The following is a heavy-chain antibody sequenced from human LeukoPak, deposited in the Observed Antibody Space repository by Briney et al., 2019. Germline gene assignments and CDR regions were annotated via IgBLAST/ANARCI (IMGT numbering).Heavy chain of an antibody. CDR3: ARDSRDCSGGSCYSKLRGTYYYYGMDV. CDR2: IWYDGSNK. Sequence: GRSLRLSCAASGFTFSSYGMHWVRQAPGKGLEWVAVIWYDGSNKYCADSVKGRFTISRDNSKNTLYLQMNSLRAEDTAVYYCARDSRDCSGGSCYSKLRGTYYYYGMDVWGQGTTVTVSS. J-gene: IGHJ6*02. CDR1: GFTFSSYG. D-gene: IGHD2-15*01. V-gene: IGHV3-33*01.